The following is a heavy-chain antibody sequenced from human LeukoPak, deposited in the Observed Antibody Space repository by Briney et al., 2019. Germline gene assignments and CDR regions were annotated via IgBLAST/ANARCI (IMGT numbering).Heavy chain of an antibody. Sequence: PSETLSLTCTVSGGSISSGGYYWSWIRQHPGKGLEWIGYIYYSGSTYYNPSLKSRVTISVDTSKNQFSLKLSSVTAADTAVYYCARRGYSYGYDLKGGQWFDPWGQGTLVTVSS. CDR2: IYYSGST. V-gene: IGHV4-31*03. D-gene: IGHD5-18*01. CDR1: GGSISSGGYY. CDR3: ARRGYSYGYDLKGGQWFDP. J-gene: IGHJ5*02.